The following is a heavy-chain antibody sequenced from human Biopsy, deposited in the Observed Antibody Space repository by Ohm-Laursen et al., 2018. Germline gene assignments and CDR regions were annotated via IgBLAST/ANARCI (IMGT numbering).Heavy chain of an antibody. D-gene: IGHD3-10*01. CDR2: ISGSGVTK. CDR3: ATDGAGSYNEN. Sequence: SLRLSCAASGFTFGDYYMSWIRQAPGKGLEWLSYISGSGVTKMYADSVKGRFTVSRDNAKNSLYLEMNNLTVEETAVYYCATDGAGSYNENWGQGTLVSVSS. J-gene: IGHJ4*02. V-gene: IGHV3-11*01. CDR1: GFTFGDYY.